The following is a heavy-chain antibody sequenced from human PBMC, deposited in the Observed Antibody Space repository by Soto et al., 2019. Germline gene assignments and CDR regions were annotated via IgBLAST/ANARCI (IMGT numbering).Heavy chain of an antibody. J-gene: IGHJ5*02. Sequence: QLQLQESGSGLVKPSQTLSLTCAVSGGSISSGNSYSWSWIRQPPGKGLEWIGSISHTGSTSYNPSLKGRFTMSVDKSKNQCSLKLSSVTAADMAVYYCARAVAPYLGTWFDPWGQGTLVIVSS. D-gene: IGHD3-16*01. CDR2: ISHTGST. V-gene: IGHV4-30-2*01. CDR1: GGSISSGNSYS. CDR3: ARAVAPYLGTWFDP.